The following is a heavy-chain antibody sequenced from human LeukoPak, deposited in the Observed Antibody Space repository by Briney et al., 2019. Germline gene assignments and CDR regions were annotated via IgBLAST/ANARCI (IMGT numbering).Heavy chain of an antibody. Sequence: GGSLRLSCAASGFTVSSNYMSWVRQAPGKRREWVANIKQDGSEKYYVDSVKGRFTISRDNANNSLYLQMNTLSAEDTAFYYCARDCCASGSYDYWGQGTLVTVSS. CDR3: ARDCCASGSYDY. D-gene: IGHD3-10*01. J-gene: IGHJ4*02. CDR2: IKQDGSEK. CDR1: GFTVSSNY. V-gene: IGHV3-7*04.